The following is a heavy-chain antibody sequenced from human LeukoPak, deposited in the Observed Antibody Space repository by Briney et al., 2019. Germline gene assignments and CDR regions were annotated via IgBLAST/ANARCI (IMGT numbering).Heavy chain of an antibody. CDR3: ARGARGLSPFDY. CDR1: GGSISSYY. J-gene: IGHJ4*02. Sequence: SETLSLTCTVSGGSISSYYWSWIRQPPGKGLEWIGYIYYSGSTNYNPSLKSRVTISVDTSKNQFSLKLSSVTAADTAVYYCARGARGLSPFDYWGQGTLVTVYS. CDR2: IYYSGST. V-gene: IGHV4-59*08. D-gene: IGHD3-10*01.